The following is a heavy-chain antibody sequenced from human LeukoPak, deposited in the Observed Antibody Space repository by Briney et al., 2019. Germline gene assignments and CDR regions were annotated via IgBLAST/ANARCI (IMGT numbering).Heavy chain of an antibody. CDR3: ARDMSPWETRNPDAFDI. CDR1: VISVSSNY. V-gene: IGHV3-53*01. D-gene: IGHD1-14*01. Sequence: AGGSLRLSCAASVISVSSNYMNWVRQAPGQGLEWVSVIYSGGSTYYADSVKGRFTISRDDSKNTVYLHMNSLTPEDTAVYYCARDMSPWETRNPDAFDIWGQGTVVTVSS. J-gene: IGHJ3*02. CDR2: IYSGGST.